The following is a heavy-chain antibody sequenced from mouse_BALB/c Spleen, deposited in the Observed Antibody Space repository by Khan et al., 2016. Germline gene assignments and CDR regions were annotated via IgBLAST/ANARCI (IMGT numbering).Heavy chain of an antibody. D-gene: IGHD1-1*02. Sequence: EVQLQESGPSLVKPSQTLSLTCSVTGDSITSGYWNWIRKFPGNKLEYMGYISYSGSTYYNPSLKSRISITRDTSKSQYYLQLTSVTTEEKATYYCAGYYGHFFDYWGQGTTLTVST. J-gene: IGHJ2*01. CDR3: AGYYGHFFDY. CDR1: GDSITSGY. V-gene: IGHV3-8*02. CDR2: ISYSGST.